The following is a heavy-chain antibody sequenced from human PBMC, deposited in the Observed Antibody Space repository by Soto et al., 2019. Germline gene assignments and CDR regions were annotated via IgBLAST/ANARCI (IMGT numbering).Heavy chain of an antibody. CDR3: AKVIRESYYDFWSGYYFWDY. D-gene: IGHD3-3*01. V-gene: IGHV3-23*01. Sequence: LGLSCAASGFTFSSYAMSWVRQAPGKGLEWVSAISGSGGSTYYADSVKGRFTISRDNSKNTLYLQMNSLRAEDTAVYYCAKVIRESYYDFWSGYYFWDYWGQGTLVTVSS. CDR2: ISGSGGST. J-gene: IGHJ4*02. CDR1: GFTFSSYA.